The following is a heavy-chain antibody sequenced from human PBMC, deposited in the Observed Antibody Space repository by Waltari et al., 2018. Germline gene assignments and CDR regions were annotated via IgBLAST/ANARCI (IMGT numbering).Heavy chain of an antibody. Sequence: EVQLVESGGGLVQPGGSLRLSCAASGFTFSSYSMNWVRQAPGKGLEWVSYISSSSSTIYYADSVKGRFTISRDNAKNSLYLQMNSLRAEDTAVYYCARDPSDFWSGYYPIFDYWGQGTLVTVSS. CDR2: ISSSSSTI. V-gene: IGHV3-48*01. J-gene: IGHJ4*02. CDR3: ARDPSDFWSGYYPIFDY. CDR1: GFTFSSYS. D-gene: IGHD3-3*01.